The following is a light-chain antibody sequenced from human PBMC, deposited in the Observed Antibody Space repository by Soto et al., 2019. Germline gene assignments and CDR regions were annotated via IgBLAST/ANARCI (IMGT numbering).Light chain of an antibody. Sequence: QSVLTQPASVSGSPGQSITISCTGTSSEVGGHNFVSWYQQHPDKVPKLLIYEVSNRPSGISSRFSGSKSGNTASLTISGLQAEDAAHYYCTSYTNNHRVFGGGTKVTVL. CDR3: TSYTNNHRV. V-gene: IGLV2-14*01. CDR1: SSEVGGHNF. J-gene: IGLJ3*02. CDR2: EVS.